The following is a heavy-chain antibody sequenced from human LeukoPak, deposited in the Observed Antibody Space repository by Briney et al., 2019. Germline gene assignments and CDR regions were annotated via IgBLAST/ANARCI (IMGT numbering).Heavy chain of an antibody. Sequence: SETLSLTCTVSGYSISSGYYWGWIRQPPGKGLEWIGSIYHSGSTCYNPSLKSRVTISVDTSKNQFSLKLSSVTAADTAVYYCARDLNYYDSSGYYGSAFDIWGQGTMVTVSS. CDR2: IYHSGST. D-gene: IGHD3-22*01. V-gene: IGHV4-38-2*02. CDR1: GYSISSGYY. J-gene: IGHJ3*02. CDR3: ARDLNYYDSSGYYGSAFDI.